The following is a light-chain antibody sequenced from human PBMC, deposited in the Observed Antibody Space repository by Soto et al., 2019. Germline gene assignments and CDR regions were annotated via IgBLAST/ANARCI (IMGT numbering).Light chain of an antibody. CDR2: DAS. V-gene: IGKV3-11*01. Sequence: EIVLTQSPATLSLSPGERATLSCRASQSLSTYLAWYQQKPGQPPRLLIYDASNRSTGVPARFSVSGSGTDFTLTISSLEPEDSAVYFCQQRSNWPPLTFGGGTKVEIK. J-gene: IGKJ4*01. CDR1: QSLSTY. CDR3: QQRSNWPPLT.